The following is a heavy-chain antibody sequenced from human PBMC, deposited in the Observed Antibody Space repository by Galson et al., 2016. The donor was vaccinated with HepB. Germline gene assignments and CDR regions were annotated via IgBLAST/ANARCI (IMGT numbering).Heavy chain of an antibody. Sequence: SLRLSCAASGFIFSNYAMGWVRQVPGKGLEWVSGMSGGGDNRYYAASVKGRFTISRDSSRNTMYLQMNSLHQGPIGLPPGTLLQEHLWG. CDR1: GFIFSNYA. V-gene: IGHV3-23*01. CDR3: TLLQEHL. J-gene: IGHJ6*01. CDR2: MSGGGDNR.